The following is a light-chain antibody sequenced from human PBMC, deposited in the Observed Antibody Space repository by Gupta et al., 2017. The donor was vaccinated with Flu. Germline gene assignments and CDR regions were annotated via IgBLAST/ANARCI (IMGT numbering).Light chain of an antibody. V-gene: IGLV7-46*01. CDR2: DTS. Sequence: QAVVTQESSLTVSPGGTVTLTCGSSTGAVTSGHYPYWFQQKPGQAPRTLIYDTSNKHSWTPARFSGSLLGGKAALTLSGAQPEDEADYYCLLSYRGVRNVFGTGTKVTVL. CDR3: LLSYRGVRNV. CDR1: TGAVTSGHY. J-gene: IGLJ1*01.